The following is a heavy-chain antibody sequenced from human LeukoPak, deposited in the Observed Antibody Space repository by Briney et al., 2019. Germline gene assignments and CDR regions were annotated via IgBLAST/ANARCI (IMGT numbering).Heavy chain of an antibody. CDR2: ASTYNDKK. D-gene: IGHD1-26*01. CDR1: GYRFTSYG. CDR3: ARHSGSYAFDY. J-gene: IGHJ4*02. V-gene: IGHV1-18*01. Sequence: ASVKVSCKTSGYRFTSYGISWVRQAPGQGLEWMGWASTYNDKKDYAQKFQGRVIMNTDTSTTTAHMEMGSLRSDETAVYSCARHSGSYAFDYWGQGTLVTVSS.